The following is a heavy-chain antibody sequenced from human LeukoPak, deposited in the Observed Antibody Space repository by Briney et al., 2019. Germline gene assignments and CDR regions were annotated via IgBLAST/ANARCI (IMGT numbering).Heavy chain of an antibody. V-gene: IGHV4-61*10. J-gene: IGHJ4*02. CDR2: ICYTGST. CDR3: ASRKLGNDY. D-gene: IGHD7-27*01. CDR1: GGSISSGSYY. Sequence: PSETLSLTCTVSGGSISSGSYYWSWIRQPAGKGLEWIGYICYTGSTTYNPSLKSRVTISADTSKNQFSLKLSSVTAADTAVYYCASRKLGNDYWGQGTLVTVSS.